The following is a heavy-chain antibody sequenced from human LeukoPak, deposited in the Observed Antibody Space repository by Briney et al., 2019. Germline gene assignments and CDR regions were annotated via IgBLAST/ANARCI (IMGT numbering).Heavy chain of an antibody. CDR2: ISCSSVTT. D-gene: IGHD6-19*01. J-gene: IGHJ4*02. CDR1: FTFXXXA. CDR3: AKDPVSGIAVVDY. V-gene: IGHV3-23*01. Sequence: FTFXXXAXXXVRXAPXKGXXXXSTISCSSVTTFYAASPHCPFTISTDNSKNTLYLQMNSLRAEDTAVYYCAKDPVSGIAVVDYWGQGTLVTVSS.